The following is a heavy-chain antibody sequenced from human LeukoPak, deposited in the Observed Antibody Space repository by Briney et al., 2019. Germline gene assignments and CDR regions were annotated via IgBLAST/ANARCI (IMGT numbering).Heavy chain of an antibody. D-gene: IGHD3-16*02. CDR2: IYYSGST. Sequence: SETPSLTCTVSGGSISSYYWSWIRQPPGKGLEWIGYIYYSGSTNYNPSLKSRVTISVDTSKNQFSLKLSSVTAADTAVYYCARSDIWGSYRFLDYWGQGTLVIVSS. CDR3: ARSDIWGSYRFLDY. CDR1: GGSISSYY. V-gene: IGHV4-59*08. J-gene: IGHJ4*02.